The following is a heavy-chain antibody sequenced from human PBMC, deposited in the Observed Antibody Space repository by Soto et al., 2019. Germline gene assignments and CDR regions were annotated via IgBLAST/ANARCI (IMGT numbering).Heavy chain of an antibody. CDR3: ARSGYSYVVYLRFDFRCGYGMDV. CDR1: GYTFTSYD. V-gene: IGHV1-8*01. D-gene: IGHD5-18*01. J-gene: IGHJ6*02. Sequence: ASVKVACKASGYTFTSYDSNWVRQETGQGREWMGCLTHPSANSAYPQLFQRSVPMPRHTSISTAYMELSSLRSEDTAVYYCARSGYSYVVYLRFDFRCGYGMDVWGQGPTVTVSS. CDR2: LTHPSANS.